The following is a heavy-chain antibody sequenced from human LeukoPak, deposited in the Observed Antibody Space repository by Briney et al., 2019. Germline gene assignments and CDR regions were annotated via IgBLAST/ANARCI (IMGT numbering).Heavy chain of an antibody. CDR3: VRDHGVAVAGTWGF. D-gene: IGHD6-19*01. CDR1: GYTFTTYG. Sequence: GASVKVSCKASGYTFTTYGISWVRQAPGQGLEWMGWISAYNGNTNYAQNLQGRVTMTTDTSTSTAYMELRSLRSDDTAVYYCVRDHGVAVAGTWGFWGQGTLVTVSS. V-gene: IGHV1-18*01. J-gene: IGHJ4*02. CDR2: ISAYNGNT.